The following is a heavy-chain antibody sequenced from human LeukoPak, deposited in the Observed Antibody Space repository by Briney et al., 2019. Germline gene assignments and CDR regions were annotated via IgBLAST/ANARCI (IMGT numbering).Heavy chain of an antibody. CDR1: GFTFSSYA. Sequence: GGSLRLSCAASGFTFSSYAMSWVRQAPGKGLEWVSAISGSGGSTYHADSVKGRFTISRDNSKNTLYLQMNSLRAEDTAVYYCAKDPSYYYDSSGYFFGWFDPWGQGTLVTVSS. J-gene: IGHJ5*02. CDR2: ISGSGGST. D-gene: IGHD3-22*01. CDR3: AKDPSYYYDSSGYFFGWFDP. V-gene: IGHV3-23*01.